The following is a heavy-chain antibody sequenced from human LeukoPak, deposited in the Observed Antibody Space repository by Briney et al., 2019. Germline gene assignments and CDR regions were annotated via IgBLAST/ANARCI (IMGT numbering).Heavy chain of an antibody. CDR1: GGTFSSYA. CDR2: IIPIFGAA. J-gene: IGHJ4*02. V-gene: IGHV1-69*01. Sequence: SVKVSCKASGGTFSSYAISWVRQAPGQGLEWMGGIIPIFGAANYAQKFQGRVTITADESTSTAYMELSSLRSEDTAVYYCARVPAYCGGDCYSNHYYFDYWGQGTLVTVSS. D-gene: IGHD2-21*02. CDR3: ARVPAYCGGDCYSNHYYFDY.